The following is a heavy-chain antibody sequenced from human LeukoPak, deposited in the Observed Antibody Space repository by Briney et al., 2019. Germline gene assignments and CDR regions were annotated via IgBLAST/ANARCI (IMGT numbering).Heavy chain of an antibody. CDR3: VKSYGSSHYYYYGLDV. CDR1: GFTFSDYG. J-gene: IGHJ6*02. Sequence: GGSLRLSCAASGFTFSDYGMHWVRQAPGKGLEWVAVISYDGINKYSADSVKGRFTVSRDNSKNTLSLQMNSLRPEDTAMYYCVKSYGSSHYYYYGLDVWGQGTTVTVSS. V-gene: IGHV3-30*18. D-gene: IGHD3-10*01. CDR2: ISYDGINK.